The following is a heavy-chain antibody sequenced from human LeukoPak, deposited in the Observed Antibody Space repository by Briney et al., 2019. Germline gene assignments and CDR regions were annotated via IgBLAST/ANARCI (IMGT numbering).Heavy chain of an antibody. Sequence: PGGSLRLSCAASGFNFGDFPMSWVRQAPGKGLEWVSAISGSGGSTYYADSVKGRFTISRDNSKNTLYLQMNSLRAEDTAVYYCAKDFPQQYHWGQGTLVTVSS. CDR2: ISGSGGST. V-gene: IGHV3-23*01. CDR3: AKDFPQQYH. CDR1: GFNFGDFP. J-gene: IGHJ4*02. D-gene: IGHD6-13*01.